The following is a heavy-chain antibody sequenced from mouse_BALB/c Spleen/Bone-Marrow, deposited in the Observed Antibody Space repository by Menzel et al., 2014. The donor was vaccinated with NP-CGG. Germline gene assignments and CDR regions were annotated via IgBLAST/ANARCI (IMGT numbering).Heavy chain of an antibody. Sequence: EVKLVESGGGSVQPGGSLRLSCATSGFTFTDYYMSWVRQPPGKALEWLVFIRNKANGYTTEYSASVKGRFTVSRDNSRRILYLQMNTLRAEDSATYYCARDENVGIYWYFDVWGAGTTVIVSS. CDR1: GFTFTDYY. CDR3: ARDENVGIYWYFDV. CDR2: IRNKANGYTT. J-gene: IGHJ1*01. V-gene: IGHV7-3*02.